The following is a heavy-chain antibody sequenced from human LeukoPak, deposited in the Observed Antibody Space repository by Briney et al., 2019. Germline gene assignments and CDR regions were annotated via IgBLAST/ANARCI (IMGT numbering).Heavy chain of an antibody. D-gene: IGHD3-3*01. V-gene: IGHV4-59*12. CDR2: IYYSGST. CDR3: ARGRPHYDFWSGYYGARKQGALDI. J-gene: IGHJ3*02. CDR1: GGSISSYY. Sequence: SETLSLTCTVSGGSISSYYWSWIRQPPGKGLEWIGYIYYSGSTNYKPSLKSRVTISVDTSKNQFSLKLSSVTAADTAVYYCARGRPHYDFWSGYYGARKQGALDIWGQGTMVTVSS.